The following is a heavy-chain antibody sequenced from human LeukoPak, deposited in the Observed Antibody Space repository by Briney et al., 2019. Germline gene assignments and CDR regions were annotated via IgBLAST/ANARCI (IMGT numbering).Heavy chain of an antibody. CDR1: GGSISTYY. Sequence: SETLSLTCTVSGGSISTYYWGWIRQPPGKGLEWIGTIYHNGSTYCNPPLNSRVTISVDTSKNQFSLRLNSVTAADTAVYYCATGGYSSSWYSWGYFDYWGQGTLVAVSS. CDR2: IYHNGST. J-gene: IGHJ4*02. D-gene: IGHD6-13*01. V-gene: IGHV4-59*04. CDR3: ATGGYSSSWYSWGYFDY.